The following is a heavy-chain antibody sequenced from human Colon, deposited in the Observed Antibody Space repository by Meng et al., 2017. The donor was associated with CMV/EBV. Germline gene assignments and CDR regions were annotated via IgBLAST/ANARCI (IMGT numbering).Heavy chain of an antibody. Sequence: GYTFTSYAMNWVRPSPGHGLAWMGWLNTNTGNPTSAQGFTGHFVFSLDTSVSTAYLQISSLKAEDTAVYYCARVMYYDILTGPSFDYWGQGTLVTVSS. CDR1: GYTFTSYA. CDR3: ARVMYYDILTGPSFDY. V-gene: IGHV7-4-1*02. J-gene: IGHJ4*02. D-gene: IGHD3-9*01. CDR2: LNTNTGNP.